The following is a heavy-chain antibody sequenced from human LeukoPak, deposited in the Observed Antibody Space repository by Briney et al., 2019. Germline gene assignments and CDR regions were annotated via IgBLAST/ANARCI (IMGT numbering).Heavy chain of an antibody. CDR3: ARAEPYYDFSSGYYGSAYYYAMDV. J-gene: IGHJ6*02. D-gene: IGHD3-3*01. Sequence: ASVKVSCKASGYTFTSYYMHWVRQAPGQGLEWMGIINPSGGSTSYAQKFQGRVTMTRDTSTSTVYMELSSLRSEDTAVYYCARAEPYYDFSSGYYGSAYYYAMDVWGQGTTVTVSS. V-gene: IGHV1-46*01. CDR1: GYTFTSYY. CDR2: INPSGGST.